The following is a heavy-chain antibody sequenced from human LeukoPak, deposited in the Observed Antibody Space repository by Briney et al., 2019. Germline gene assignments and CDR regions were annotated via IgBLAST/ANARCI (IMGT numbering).Heavy chain of an antibody. CDR1: GFTFSSFG. CDR2: ITYDGSNK. D-gene: IGHD1-26*01. CDR3: AKDHTSGSHKDVPWYFDL. J-gene: IGHJ2*01. Sequence: GGSLRLSCAASGFTFSSFGMHWVRQAPGKGLEWVAVITYDGSNKYYADSVKGRFTISRDNSKNTLYLQMNSLRAEDTAVYYCAKDHTSGSHKDVPWYFDLWGRGTLVTVSS. V-gene: IGHV3-30*18.